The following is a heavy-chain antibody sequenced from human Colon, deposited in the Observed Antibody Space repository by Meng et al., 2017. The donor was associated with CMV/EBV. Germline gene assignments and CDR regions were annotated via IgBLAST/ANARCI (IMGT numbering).Heavy chain of an antibody. CDR2: IRYDGSNK. Sequence: GGSLRLSCAASGFTFSSYGMHWVRQAPGKGLEWVAFIRYDGSNKYYADSVKGRFTISRDNSKNTLYLQMNSLRAEDTAVYYCATGSYYDFWSGYSRNYYYYGMDVWGQGTTVTVSS. CDR1: GFTFSSYG. V-gene: IGHV3-30*02. J-gene: IGHJ6*02. CDR3: ATGSYYDFWSGYSRNYYYYGMDV. D-gene: IGHD3-3*01.